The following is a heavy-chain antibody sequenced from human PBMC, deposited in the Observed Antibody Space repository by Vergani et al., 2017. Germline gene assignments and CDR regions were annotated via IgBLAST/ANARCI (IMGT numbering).Heavy chain of an antibody. J-gene: IGHJ4*02. CDR3: ARDRYSSGWYWFDY. CDR2: ISSSSSYI. D-gene: IGHD6-19*01. V-gene: IGHV3-21*01. Sequence: EVQLVESGGGLVKPGGSLRLSCAASGFTFSSYSMNWVRQAPGKGLEWVSSISSSSSYIYYADSVKGRFTISRDNAKNSLYLQMNSLRAEDTAVYYCARDRYSSGWYWFDYWGQGTLVTVSS. CDR1: GFTFSSYS.